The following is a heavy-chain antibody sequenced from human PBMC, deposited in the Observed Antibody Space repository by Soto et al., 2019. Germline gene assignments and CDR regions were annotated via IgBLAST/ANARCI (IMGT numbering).Heavy chain of an antibody. V-gene: IGHV1-18*01. D-gene: IGHD3-16*01. CDR2: SRADNSHP. CDR3: ARAADRFDFFWWRNDALDI. Sequence: QVQLLQSGPEVKKPGASVKVSCRAFGYRFTEFGISWVRQAPGQGLEWVGWSRADNSHPNYAKSLQGRVNVTTDTSSNTAYMELTSLTSADTAVYYCARAADRFDFFWWRNDALDIWGQGTLVFVSS. CDR1: GYRFTEFG. J-gene: IGHJ3*02.